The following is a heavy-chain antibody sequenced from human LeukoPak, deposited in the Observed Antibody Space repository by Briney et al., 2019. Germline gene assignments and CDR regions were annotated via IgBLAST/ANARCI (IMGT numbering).Heavy chain of an antibody. Sequence: GESLKTSCKGSGYSFTSYWIGWVRQMPGKGLEWMGIIYPGDSDTRYSPSFQGQVTISADKSISTAYLQWSSLKASDTAMYYCARRAPGYCSSTSCPSSFDYWGQGTLVTVSS. CDR1: GYSFTSYW. CDR2: IYPGDSDT. CDR3: ARRAPGYCSSTSCPSSFDY. V-gene: IGHV5-51*01. J-gene: IGHJ4*02. D-gene: IGHD2-2*01.